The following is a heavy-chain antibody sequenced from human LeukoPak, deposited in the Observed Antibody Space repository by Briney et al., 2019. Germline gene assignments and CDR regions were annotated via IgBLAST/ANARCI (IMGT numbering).Heavy chain of an antibody. D-gene: IGHD3-9*01. Sequence: PGGSLRLSCAASGFIFSSYSMNWVRQAPGKGLEWLSSISPSSSYIFYADSVKGRFSISRDNAKNSLYLQMNSLRAEDTAVYYCAKDGGEYYDILTGYYPRLYYMDVWGKGTTVTISS. CDR3: AKDGGEYYDILTGYYPRLYYMDV. CDR2: ISPSSSYI. J-gene: IGHJ6*03. CDR1: GFIFSSYS. V-gene: IGHV3-21*04.